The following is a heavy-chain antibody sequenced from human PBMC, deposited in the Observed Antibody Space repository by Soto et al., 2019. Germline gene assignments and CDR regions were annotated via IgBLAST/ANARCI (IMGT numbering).Heavy chain of an antibody. J-gene: IGHJ6*02. CDR3: AVAMVREILIFESSGMHV. D-gene: IGHD3-10*01. CDR1: GGTLLSYT. V-gene: IGHV1-69*01. Sequence: QVQLVQSGAEVKKPGSSVKVSCKASGGTLLSYTISWVRQAPGQGLEWMGGIIPIFGIANYAQKFQDRVTIIADESTSTVYMELRSLRSNDTAVYYCAVAMVREILIFESSGMHVWGQGTTVIVSS. CDR2: IIPIFGIA.